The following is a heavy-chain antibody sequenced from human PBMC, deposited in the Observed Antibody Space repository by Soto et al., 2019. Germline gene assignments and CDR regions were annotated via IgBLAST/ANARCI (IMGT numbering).Heavy chain of an antibody. CDR1: GFSVSSHF. D-gene: IGHD1-26*01. Sequence: GGSLRLSXAASGFSVSSHFMNWVRQVSGKGLEWVSVIYSRGSTFYADSVKGRFTVSRDISKNTVYLQMNSLRVDDTAVYFCARSGSYVNGFDFWGQGTQVTVSS. CDR3: ARSGSYVNGFDF. V-gene: IGHV3-53*01. J-gene: IGHJ4*02. CDR2: IYSRGST.